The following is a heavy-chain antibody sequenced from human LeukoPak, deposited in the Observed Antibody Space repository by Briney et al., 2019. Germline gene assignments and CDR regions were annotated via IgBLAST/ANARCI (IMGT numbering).Heavy chain of an antibody. Sequence: GGSLRLSCAASGFTFSSYAMTWVRQAPGEGLEWVSEISGSGISTNYVDSVKGRFTISRDNSKNTLYLQMNSLRAEDTAVYYCARGGYSGSDWTTWGQGTRVTVSS. CDR3: ARGGYSGSDWTT. V-gene: IGHV3-23*01. J-gene: IGHJ5*02. CDR1: GFTFSSYA. D-gene: IGHD5-12*01. CDR2: ISGSGIST.